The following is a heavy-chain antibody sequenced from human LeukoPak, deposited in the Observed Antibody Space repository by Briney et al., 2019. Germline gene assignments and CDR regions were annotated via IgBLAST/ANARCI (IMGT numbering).Heavy chain of an antibody. D-gene: IGHD3-10*01. CDR3: ARDSTYWYDSGSSGPYYFDY. J-gene: IGHJ4*02. CDR1: GFIFSNYA. CDR2: ISSDGSKT. V-gene: IGHV3-30*01. Sequence: PGGSLRLSCAASGFIFSNYAMHWVRQAPGKGLEWVALISSDGSKTYHADSVKGRFSISRDNSKNTLYLQLNSLRAEDTSVYYRARDSTYWYDSGSSGPYYFDYWGQGTLVTVSS.